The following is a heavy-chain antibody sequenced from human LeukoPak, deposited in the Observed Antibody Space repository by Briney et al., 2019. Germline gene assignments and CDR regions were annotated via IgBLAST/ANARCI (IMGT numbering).Heavy chain of an antibody. Sequence: GGSLRLSCAASGFTFDDYAMHWVRQAPGKGLEWVSGISWNSGSIGYADSVKGRFTISRDNAKNSLYLQMNSLRAEDTALYYCAKDQKPFGELLSNGFDPWGQGTLVTVSS. CDR3: AKDQKPFGELLSNGFDP. CDR1: GFTFDDYA. J-gene: IGHJ5*02. CDR2: ISWNSGSI. D-gene: IGHD3-10*01. V-gene: IGHV3-9*01.